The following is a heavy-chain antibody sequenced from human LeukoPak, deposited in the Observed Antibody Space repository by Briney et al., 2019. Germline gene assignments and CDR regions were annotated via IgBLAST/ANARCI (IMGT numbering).Heavy chain of an antibody. V-gene: IGHV3-30*04. Sequence: GGSLRLSCAASGFTFSSYAMHWVRQAPGKGLEWVAVISYDGSNKYYADSVKGRSTISRDNSKNTLYLQMNSLRAEDTAVYYCAREVVGATHIDYWGQGTLVTVSS. CDR3: AREVVGATHIDY. CDR1: GFTFSSYA. J-gene: IGHJ4*02. CDR2: ISYDGSNK. D-gene: IGHD1-26*01.